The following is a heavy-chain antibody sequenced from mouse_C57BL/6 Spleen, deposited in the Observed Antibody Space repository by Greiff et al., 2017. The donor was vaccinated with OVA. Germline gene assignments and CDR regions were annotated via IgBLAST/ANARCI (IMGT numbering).Heavy chain of an antibody. J-gene: IGHJ1*03. CDR3: ARRYYYGSSYVGYFDV. CDR1: GYTFTDYN. V-gene: IGHV1-18*01. Sequence: EVKLVESGPELVKPGASVKIPCKASGYTFTDYNMDWVKQSHGKSLEWIGDINPNNGGTIYNQKFKGKATLTVDKSSSTAYMELRSLTSEDTAVYYCARRYYYGSSYVGYFDVWGTGTTVTVSS. D-gene: IGHD1-1*01. CDR2: INPNNGGT.